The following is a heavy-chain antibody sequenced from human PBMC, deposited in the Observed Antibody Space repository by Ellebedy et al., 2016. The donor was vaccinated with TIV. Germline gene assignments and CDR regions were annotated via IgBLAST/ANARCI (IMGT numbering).Heavy chain of an antibody. V-gene: IGHV1-8*01. CDR1: GYTFTSYD. CDR3: ARVSRYSGGWYKWFDP. J-gene: IGHJ5*02. CDR2: MDPNSCNT. Sequence: ASVKVSCXTSGYTFTSYDVTWVRQATGQGLEWVGWMDPNSCNTGYAQKFQGRITMTRNTSISTAYMELSSLGSEDTAVYYCARVSRYSGGWYKWFDPWGQGTLVTVSS. D-gene: IGHD6-19*01.